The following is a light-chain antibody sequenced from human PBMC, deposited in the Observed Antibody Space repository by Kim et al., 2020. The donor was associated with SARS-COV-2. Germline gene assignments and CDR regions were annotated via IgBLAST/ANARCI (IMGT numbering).Light chain of an antibody. Sequence: GKTVTIPCTRSRSSNARNYVPWYQQRPGSAPTTVIYEDNQRPSGVPDRFSGSIDSSSNSASLTISGLKTEDEADYYCQSYDSSNVVFGGGTQLTVL. CDR3: QSYDSSNVV. CDR2: EDN. J-gene: IGLJ2*01. CDR1: RSSNARNY. V-gene: IGLV6-57*03.